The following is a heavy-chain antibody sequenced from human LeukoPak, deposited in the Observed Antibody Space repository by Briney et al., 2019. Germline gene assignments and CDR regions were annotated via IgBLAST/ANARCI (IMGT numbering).Heavy chain of an antibody. CDR3: ARHRAYSSSSPLDY. CDR2: IYYTGST. Sequence: TSETLSLTCTVSGGSISSYYWSWIRQPAGKGLEWIGYIYYTGSTNYNPSLKSRVTMFVDMSKNQFSLRLSSVTAADTAVYYCARHRAYSSSSPLDYWGQGTLVTVSS. D-gene: IGHD6-6*01. CDR1: GGSISSYY. V-gene: IGHV4-59*08. J-gene: IGHJ4*02.